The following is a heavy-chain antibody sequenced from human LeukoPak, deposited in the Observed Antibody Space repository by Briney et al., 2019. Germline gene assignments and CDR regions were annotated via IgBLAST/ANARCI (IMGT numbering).Heavy chain of an antibody. V-gene: IGHV4-34*01. CDR1: GGSFSGYY. CDR3: ASRLTIFGVVHLGAFDI. J-gene: IGHJ3*02. Sequence: SETLSLTCAVHGGSFSGYYWSWIRQPPGKGLEWIGEINHSGSTNYDPSLKSRVTISVDTSKNQFSLKLSSVTAADTAVYYCASRLTIFGVVHLGAFDIWGQGTMVTVSS. CDR2: INHSGST. D-gene: IGHD3-3*01.